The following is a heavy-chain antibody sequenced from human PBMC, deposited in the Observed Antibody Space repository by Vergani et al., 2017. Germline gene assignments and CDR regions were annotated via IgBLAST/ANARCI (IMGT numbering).Heavy chain of an antibody. CDR1: GFTFSSYA. V-gene: IGHV3-23*04. J-gene: IGHJ6*02. CDR2: ISGSGGST. Sequence: EVQLVESGGGLVQPGGSLRLSCAASGFTFSSYAMSWVRQAPGKGLEWVSAISGSGGSTYYADSVKGRFTISRDNSKNTLYLQMNSLRAEGTAVYYCARVVPADRREYYYYGMDVWGQGTTVTVSS. D-gene: IGHD2-2*01. CDR3: ARVVPADRREYYYYGMDV.